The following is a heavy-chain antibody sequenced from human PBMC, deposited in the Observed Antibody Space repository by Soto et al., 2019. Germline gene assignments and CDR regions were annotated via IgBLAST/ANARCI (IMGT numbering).Heavy chain of an antibody. CDR2: ISSSSSTI. CDR1: GFTFSSYS. CDR3: AREIMITFGGVIAPAYGMDV. Sequence: PGGSLRLSCAASGFTFSSYSMNWVRQAPGKGLEWVSYISSSSSTIYYADSEKGRFTISRDNAKNSLYLQMNSLRDEDTAVYYCAREIMITFGGVIAPAYGMDVWGQGTTVTVSS. V-gene: IGHV3-48*02. D-gene: IGHD3-16*02. J-gene: IGHJ6*02.